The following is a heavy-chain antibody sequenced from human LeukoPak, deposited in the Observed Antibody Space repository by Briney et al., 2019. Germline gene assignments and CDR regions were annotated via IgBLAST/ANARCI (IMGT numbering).Heavy chain of an antibody. J-gene: IGHJ4*02. CDR2: IYHSGST. CDR3: ARVAAMVTPYFDY. V-gene: IGHV4-30-2*01. D-gene: IGHD5-18*01. Sequence: PSQTLSLTCAVSGGSISSGGYSWSWIRQPPGKGLEWIGYIYHSGSTYYNPSLKSRVTISVDRSKNQFSLKLSSVTAADTAVYYCARVAAMVTPYFDYWGQGTLVTVSS. CDR1: GGSISSGGYS.